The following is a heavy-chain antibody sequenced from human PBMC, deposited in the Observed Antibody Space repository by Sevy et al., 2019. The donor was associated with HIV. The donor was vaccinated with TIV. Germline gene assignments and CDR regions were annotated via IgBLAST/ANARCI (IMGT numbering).Heavy chain of an antibody. CDR1: GFTFDDYA. CDR2: ISWNSGSI. V-gene: IGHV3-9*01. D-gene: IGHD2-2*01. J-gene: IGHJ6*02. Sequence: SLKISCAASGFTFDDYAMHWVRQAPGKGLEWVSGISWNSGSIGYADSVKGRFTISRDNAKNSLYLQMNSLRAEDTALYYCAKDMGRGGYCSSTSCYSPANYYYYGMDVWGQGTTVTVSS. CDR3: AKDMGRGGYCSSTSCYSPANYYYYGMDV.